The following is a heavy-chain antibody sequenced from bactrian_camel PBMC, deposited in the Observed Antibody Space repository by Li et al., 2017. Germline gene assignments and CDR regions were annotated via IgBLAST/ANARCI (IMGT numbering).Heavy chain of an antibody. CDR2: IDMDETT. CDR1: GNVWRGC. V-gene: IGHV3S53*01. Sequence: QVQLVESGGGSVQAGGSLRLSCVASGNVWRGCMGWFRQAPGKERENVGTIDMDETTTYADSVKGRFTISQDNTKNTVYLQMNSLKVEDTGIYTCAADPVVFGETCLDSDFGYWSQGTQV. J-gene: IGHJ6*01. CDR3: AADPVVFGETCLDSDFGY. D-gene: IGHD1*01.